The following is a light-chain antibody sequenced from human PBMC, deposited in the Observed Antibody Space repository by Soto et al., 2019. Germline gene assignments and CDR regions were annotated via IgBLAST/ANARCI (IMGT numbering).Light chain of an antibody. Sequence: VITQSPVTLSVSLGQRATLSCRASQTVSSHIAWYQQKPGQAPRLLISGVFVRATGIPGRFSGSGSGTEFTLTISSLQSEDFATYYCQQGDIWPWTFGQGTKVDIK. J-gene: IGKJ1*01. V-gene: IGKV3D-15*01. CDR2: GVF. CDR3: QQGDIWPWT. CDR1: QTVSSH.